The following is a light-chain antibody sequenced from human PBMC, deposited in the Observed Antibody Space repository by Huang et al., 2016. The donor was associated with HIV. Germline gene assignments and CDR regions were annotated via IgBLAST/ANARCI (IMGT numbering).Light chain of an antibody. CDR3: QQYNNWPLT. Sequence: EIVMTQSPATLSVYPGQRATLSCRASQSVSTNLAWYQQKPGQAPRLLVYGASTRATGLPARFSGSWSGTEFTLAINSLQSEDFAVYYCQQYNNWPLTFGGGTKVEIK. CDR1: QSVSTN. J-gene: IGKJ4*01. V-gene: IGKV3-15*01. CDR2: GAS.